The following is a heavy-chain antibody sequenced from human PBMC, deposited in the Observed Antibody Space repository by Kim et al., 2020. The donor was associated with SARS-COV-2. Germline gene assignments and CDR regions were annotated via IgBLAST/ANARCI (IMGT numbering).Heavy chain of an antibody. D-gene: IGHD1-26*01. CDR1: GFTFSSYA. Sequence: GGSLRLSCAASGFTFSSYAMSWVRQAPGKGLEWVSAISGSGRSTYYADSVKGRFTISRDNSKNTLYLQMNSLRGEDAAVYYCAKGRGDVGATGAFDYWGQGTLVTVSS. CDR2: ISGSGRST. J-gene: IGHJ4*02. CDR3: AKGRGDVGATGAFDY. V-gene: IGHV3-23*01.